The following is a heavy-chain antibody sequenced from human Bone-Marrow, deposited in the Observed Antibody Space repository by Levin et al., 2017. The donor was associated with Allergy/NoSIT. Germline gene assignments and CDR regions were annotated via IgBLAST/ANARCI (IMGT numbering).Heavy chain of an antibody. CDR3: AADSRITIFGMGLGFDS. Sequence: ASVKVSCKASGFTFSASAVQWVRQTRGQRLEWIGWIVVDSGKTNYAQNFQERVTITRDMSTNTVYMELSSLRSEDTAVYYCAADSRITIFGMGLGFDSWGQGTLVTVSS. D-gene: IGHD3-3*01. V-gene: IGHV1-58*01. J-gene: IGHJ4*02. CDR1: GFTFSASA. CDR2: IVVDSGKT.